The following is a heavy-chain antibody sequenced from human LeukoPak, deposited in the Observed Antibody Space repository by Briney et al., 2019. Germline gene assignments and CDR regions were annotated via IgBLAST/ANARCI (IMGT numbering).Heavy chain of an antibody. CDR2: ISSSSSYI. J-gene: IGHJ4*02. CDR1: GFTFSSYS. Sequence: PGGSLRLSCAASGFTFSSYSMNWVRQAPGKGLEWVSSISSSSSYIYYADSVKGRFTISRDNAKNSLYLQMNSLRAEDTAVYYCARGPHVLMVYAIEHGARVADWGQGTLVTVSS. D-gene: IGHD2-8*01. V-gene: IGHV3-21*01. CDR3: ARGPHVLMVYAIEHGARVAD.